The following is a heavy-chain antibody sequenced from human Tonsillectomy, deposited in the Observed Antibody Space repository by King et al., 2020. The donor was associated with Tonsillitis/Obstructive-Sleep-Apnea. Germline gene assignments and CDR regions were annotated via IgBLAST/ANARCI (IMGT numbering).Heavy chain of an antibody. D-gene: IGHD3-9*01. J-gene: IGHJ6*03. Sequence: QLQESGPGLVKPSGTLSLTCAVSGGSISSSNWWSWVRQPPGKGLEGIGEIYHSGSTNYNPSLTGRVTISVDKSKNQFSLKLGSVTAADTAVYYCATMTGAHMDVWGKGTTVTVSS. CDR2: IYHSGST. CDR3: ATMTGAHMDV. CDR1: GGSISSSNW. V-gene: IGHV4-4*02.